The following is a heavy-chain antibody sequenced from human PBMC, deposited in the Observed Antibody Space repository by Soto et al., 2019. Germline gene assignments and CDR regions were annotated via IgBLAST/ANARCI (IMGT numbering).Heavy chain of an antibody. D-gene: IGHD3-22*01. J-gene: IGHJ4*02. CDR2: IGGSGRTT. Sequence: GGSLRLSCAASAFTFNNHAMSWVRQAPGKGLEWVSGIGGSGRTTYYADSVKGRFTISRDNSNNTLFLQMNSLRAEDTAVYYCAKSRYSDSSGDFYDYWGQGTLVTVSS. V-gene: IGHV3-23*01. CDR3: AKSRYSDSSGDFYDY. CDR1: AFTFNNHA.